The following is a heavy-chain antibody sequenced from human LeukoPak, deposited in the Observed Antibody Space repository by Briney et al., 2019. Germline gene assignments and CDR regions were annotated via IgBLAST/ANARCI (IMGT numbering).Heavy chain of an antibody. CDR3: ARVARWFGELINAFDI. J-gene: IGHJ3*02. D-gene: IGHD3-10*01. CDR1: GGSISSXGXX. Sequence: VSGGSISSXGXXWXWXXQXPXXXXXXXXXIYHSGSTYYNPSLKSRVTISVDRSKNQFSLKLSSVTAADTAVYYCARVARWFGELINAFDIWGQGTLVTVSS. CDR2: IYHSGST. V-gene: IGHV4-30-2*01.